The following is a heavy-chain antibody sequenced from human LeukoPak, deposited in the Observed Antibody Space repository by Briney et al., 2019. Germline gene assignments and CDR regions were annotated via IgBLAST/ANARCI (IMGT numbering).Heavy chain of an antibody. Sequence: GGSLRLSCAASGFTFDDYGMSWVRQAPGKGLEWVSGINWNGGSTGYADSVKGRFTISRDNAKNSLYLQMNSLRAEDTALYYCARGINYYDSSYRYLDFGYWGQGTLVTVSS. J-gene: IGHJ4*02. D-gene: IGHD3-22*01. CDR2: INWNGGST. CDR3: ARGINYYDSSYRYLDFGY. V-gene: IGHV3-20*04. CDR1: GFTFDDYG.